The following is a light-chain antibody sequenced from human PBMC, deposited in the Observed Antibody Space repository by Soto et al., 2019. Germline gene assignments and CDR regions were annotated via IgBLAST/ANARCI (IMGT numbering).Light chain of an antibody. Sequence: DIVMTQSPDSLAVSLGERATINCKSSQSVLFSSNNKNFLAWYQQKPGQPPKLLIYWASTRESGAPDRFSGSGSGTDITLTISSLQAEDVANEYCQQYYTTPQAFGQGTKVEIK. CDR1: QSVLFSSNNKNF. CDR2: WAS. J-gene: IGKJ1*01. CDR3: QQYYTTPQA. V-gene: IGKV4-1*01.